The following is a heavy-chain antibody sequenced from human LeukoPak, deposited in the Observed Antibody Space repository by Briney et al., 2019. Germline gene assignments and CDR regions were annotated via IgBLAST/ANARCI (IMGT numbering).Heavy chain of an antibody. CDR1: GFTFSSYA. Sequence: AGGSLRLYCAASGFTFSSYAMSWVRQAPGKGLEWVSAISGSGGSTYYAVSVKGRFTISRDNSKNTLYLQMNRLRAEDTAVYYCAKDPTYYYDSRGYYLGYWGQGTLVTVSS. D-gene: IGHD3-22*01. J-gene: IGHJ4*02. V-gene: IGHV3-23*01. CDR3: AKDPTYYYDSRGYYLGY. CDR2: ISGSGGST.